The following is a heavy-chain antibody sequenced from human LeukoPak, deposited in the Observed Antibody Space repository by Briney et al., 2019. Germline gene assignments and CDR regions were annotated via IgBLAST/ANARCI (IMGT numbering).Heavy chain of an antibody. CDR3: ARSLTSRDGYNPVDS. Sequence: ASVKVSCKASGHTFTSYYMHWVRQAPGQGLEWMGIINPSGGSTSYAQKFQGRVTMTRDTSTSTVYMELSSLRSEDTAVYYCARSLTSRDGYNPVDSWGQGTLVTVSS. J-gene: IGHJ4*02. V-gene: IGHV1-46*01. D-gene: IGHD5-24*01. CDR2: INPSGGST. CDR1: GHTFTSYY.